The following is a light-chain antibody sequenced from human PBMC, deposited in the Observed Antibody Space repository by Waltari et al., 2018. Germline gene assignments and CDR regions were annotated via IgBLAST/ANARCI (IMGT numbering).Light chain of an antibody. CDR1: QSVLYSSNNKNY. V-gene: IGKV4-1*01. CDR3: QQYYSTLT. Sequence: DIVMTQSPDSLAVSLGERATINCKSSQSVLYSSNNKNYLAWYQQKPGQPPKLLIYWASTRECGVPDRFSGSGSGTDVTLTISSLQAEDVAVYYCQQYYSTLTFGGGTKVEIK. CDR2: WAS. J-gene: IGKJ4*01.